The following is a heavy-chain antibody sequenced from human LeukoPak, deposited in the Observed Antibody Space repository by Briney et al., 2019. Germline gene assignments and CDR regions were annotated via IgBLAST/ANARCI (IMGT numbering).Heavy chain of an antibody. Sequence: PSETLSLTCTVSGGSISDYYWSWIRQPPGKGLEWIGYIYYGESTNYDPSLKGRVTISVDTSKNQFSLKLSSVTAADTAVYYCASRATRGRELLPYYFDFWGQGALVTVSS. J-gene: IGHJ4*02. CDR2: IYYGEST. D-gene: IGHD1-7*01. V-gene: IGHV4-59*01. CDR1: GGSISDYY. CDR3: ASRATRGRELLPYYFDF.